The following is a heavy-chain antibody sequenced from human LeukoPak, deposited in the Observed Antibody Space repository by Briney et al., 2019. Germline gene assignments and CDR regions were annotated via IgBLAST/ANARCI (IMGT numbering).Heavy chain of an antibody. V-gene: IGHV3-7*01. Sequence: GGSLRLSCVASGFTFSSYWMTWVRQAPGKGLEWVANMRQDGNEKYYVDSVRGRFTISRDNAKNSLYLQMNSLRGEDTAVYYCATDRRGSNDYWGQGTLVTVST. CDR3: ATDRRGSNDY. D-gene: IGHD3-10*01. CDR2: MRQDGNEK. J-gene: IGHJ4*02. CDR1: GFTFSSYW.